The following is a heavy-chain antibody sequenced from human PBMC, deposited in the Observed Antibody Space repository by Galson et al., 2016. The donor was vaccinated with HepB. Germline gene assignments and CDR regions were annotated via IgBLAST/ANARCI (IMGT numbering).Heavy chain of an antibody. CDR1: GFTFRSYA. CDR2: SSGNGGST. J-gene: IGHJ4*02. Sequence: SLRLSCAASGFTFRSYAMSWVRQAPGKGLEWVSISSGNGGSTYYADSVKGRFTISRDNSKNSLYLQMNSLRAEDTAVYYCAKVLSDSSGYYRDPFDYWGPGTLVTVSS. V-gene: IGHV3-23*01. D-gene: IGHD3-22*01. CDR3: AKVLSDSSGYYRDPFDY.